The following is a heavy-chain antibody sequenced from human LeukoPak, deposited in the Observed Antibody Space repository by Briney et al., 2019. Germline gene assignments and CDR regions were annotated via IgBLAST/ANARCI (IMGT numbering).Heavy chain of an antibody. CDR2: IYYSGST. V-gene: IGHV4-59*01. Sequence: PSETLSLTCTVSGGSISSYYWGWIRQPPGKGLEWIGYIYYSGSTNYNPSLKSRVTISVDTSKNQFSLKLSSVTAADTAVYYCAREYYYDSSGYPYFDYWGQGTLVTVSS. CDR1: GGSISSYY. D-gene: IGHD3-22*01. J-gene: IGHJ4*02. CDR3: AREYYYDSSGYPYFDY.